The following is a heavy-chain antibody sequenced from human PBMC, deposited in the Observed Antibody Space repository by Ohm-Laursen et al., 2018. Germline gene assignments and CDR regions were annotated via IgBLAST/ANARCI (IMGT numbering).Heavy chain of an antibody. CDR2: IGPAGDT. Sequence: SLRLSCAASGFTFSDFDMHWVRQVIGRGLEWVSGIGPAGDTYYAGSVKGRFTISRDNAKNSLYLQMNSLRAEDTALYYCAKAGFRSSYYYYGMDVWGQGTTVTVSS. J-gene: IGHJ6*02. V-gene: IGHV3-13*01. CDR3: AKAGFRSSYYYYGMDV. CDR1: GFTFSDFD.